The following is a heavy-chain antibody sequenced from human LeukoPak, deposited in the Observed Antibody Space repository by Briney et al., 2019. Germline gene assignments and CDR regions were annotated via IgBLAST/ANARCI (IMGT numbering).Heavy chain of an antibody. J-gene: IGHJ6*02. D-gene: IGHD6-19*01. CDR3: AKCYSSGWPYYYYYGMDV. CDR1: GFTFSSYA. V-gene: IGHV3-23*01. CDR2: ISGSGGST. Sequence: QPGGSLRLSCAASGFTFSSYAMSWVRQAPGKGLEWVSAISGSGGSTYYADSVKGRFTISRDNSKNTLYLQMNSLRAEDTAVYYCAKCYSSGWPYYYYYGMDVWGQGTTVTVSS.